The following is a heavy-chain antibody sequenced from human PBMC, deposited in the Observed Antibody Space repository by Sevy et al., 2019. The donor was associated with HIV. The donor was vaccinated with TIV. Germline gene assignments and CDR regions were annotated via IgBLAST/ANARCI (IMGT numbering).Heavy chain of an antibody. V-gene: IGHV3-15*07. Sequence: GGSLRLSCAASGFTFSNAWMNWVRQAPGKGLEWVGRIKSKTDGGTTDYAAPVKGRFTISRDDSKNTLDLQMNSLKTEDTAVYYCTTSYSNYYYFDYWGQGTLVTVSS. CDR2: IKSKTDGGTT. CDR1: GFTFSNAW. D-gene: IGHD4-4*01. CDR3: TTSYSNYYYFDY. J-gene: IGHJ4*02.